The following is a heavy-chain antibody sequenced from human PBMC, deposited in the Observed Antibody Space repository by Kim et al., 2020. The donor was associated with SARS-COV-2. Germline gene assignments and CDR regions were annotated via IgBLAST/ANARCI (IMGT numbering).Heavy chain of an antibody. Sequence: GGSLRLSCAASGFTFSSYAMSWVRQAPGKGLEWVSAISGSGGSTYYADSVKGRFTISRDNSKNTLYLQMNSLRAEDTAVYYCAKGAGEDIVVVVAALYYYYYYGMDVWGQGTTVTVSS. CDR2: ISGSGGST. V-gene: IGHV3-23*01. CDR1: GFTFSSYA. CDR3: AKGAGEDIVVVVAALYYYYYYGMDV. J-gene: IGHJ6*02. D-gene: IGHD2-15*01.